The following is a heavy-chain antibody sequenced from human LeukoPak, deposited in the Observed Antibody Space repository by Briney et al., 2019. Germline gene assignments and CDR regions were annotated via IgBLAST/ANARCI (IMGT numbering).Heavy chain of an antibody. J-gene: IGHJ5*02. V-gene: IGHV4-39*07. CDR1: GGSISSSIYY. CDR2: VFYNGAT. D-gene: IGHD6-19*01. CDR3: ASLELGIAVAGTGDWFDP. Sequence: SETLSLTCIVSGGSISSSIYYWAWVRQPPGKGLEWIGTVFYNGATQYNPSLKSRVTMSVDKSKNQFSLKLSSVTAADTAVYYCASLELGIAVAGTGDWFDPWGQGTLVTVSS.